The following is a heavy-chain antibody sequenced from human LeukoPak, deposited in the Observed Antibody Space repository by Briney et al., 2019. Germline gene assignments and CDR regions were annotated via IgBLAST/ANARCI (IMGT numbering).Heavy chain of an antibody. D-gene: IGHD3-3*01. CDR2: INPAGNYA. Sequence: GGSLRLSCAASGFTFSNYWIHWVRQAPGKGLVWVSRINPAGNYADYADSVKGRFTISRDNAKNTVYLQMNSLRAEDTALFYCVRDWDHYDFDSWGQGTLVTVSS. CDR1: GFTFSNYW. CDR3: VRDWDHYDFDS. V-gene: IGHV3-74*01. J-gene: IGHJ5*01.